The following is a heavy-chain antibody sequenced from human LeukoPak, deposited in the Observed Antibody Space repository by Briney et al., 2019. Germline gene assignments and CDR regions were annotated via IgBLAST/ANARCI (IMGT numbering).Heavy chain of an antibody. J-gene: IGHJ3*02. CDR2: ISSSSSYI. CDR1: GFTFSSYS. Sequence: MTGGSLRLSCAASGFTFSSYSMNWVRQAPGKGLEWVSSISSSSSYIYYADSVKGQFTISRDNAKNSLYLQMNSLRAEDTAVYYCARMITFGGVIVYAFDIWGQGTMVTVSS. V-gene: IGHV3-21*01. CDR3: ARMITFGGVIVYAFDI. D-gene: IGHD3-16*02.